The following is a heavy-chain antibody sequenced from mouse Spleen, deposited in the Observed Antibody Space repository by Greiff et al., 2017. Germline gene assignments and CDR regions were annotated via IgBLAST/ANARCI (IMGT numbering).Heavy chain of an antibody. D-gene: IGHD1-1*01. CDR3: ARSVIYYYGSGGFAY. V-gene: IGHV1-82*01. CDR1: GYAFSSSW. J-gene: IGHJ3*01. Sequence: QVQLQQSGPELVKPGASVKISCKASGYAFSSSWMNWVKQRPGKGLEWIGRIYPGDGDTNYNGKFKGKATLTADKSSSTAYMQLSSLTSEDSAVYFCARSVIYYYGSGGFAYWGQGTLVTVSA. CDR2: IYPGDGDT.